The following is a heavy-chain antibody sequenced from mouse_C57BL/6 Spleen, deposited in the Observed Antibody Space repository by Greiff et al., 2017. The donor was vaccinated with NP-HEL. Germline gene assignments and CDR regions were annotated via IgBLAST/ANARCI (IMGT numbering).Heavy chain of an antibody. Sequence: EVKVVESGGGLVKPGGSLKLSCAASGFTFSSYAMSWVRQTPEKRLEWVATISDGGSYTYYPDNVKGRFTISRDNAKNNLYLQMSQLKSEDTAMYYCARDEDWGGFAWFAYWGQGTLVTVSA. CDR1: GFTFSSYA. D-gene: IGHD4-1*01. J-gene: IGHJ3*01. CDR3: ARDEDWGGFAWFAY. V-gene: IGHV5-4*01. CDR2: ISDGGSYT.